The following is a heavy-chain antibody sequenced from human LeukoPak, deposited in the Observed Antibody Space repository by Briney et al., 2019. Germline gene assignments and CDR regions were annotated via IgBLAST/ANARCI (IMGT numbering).Heavy chain of an antibody. CDR3: AKSPVRYCSGRSCWDIDY. CDR2: ISGSGGST. CDR1: GFTFSSYA. Sequence: GGSLRLSCAASGFTFSSYAMSWVREAPGKGLEWVSAISGSGGSTYYADSVKGRFTISRDNSKNTLYLQMNSLRAEDTAVYYCAKSPVRYCSGRSCWDIDYWGQGTLVTVSS. V-gene: IGHV3-23*01. J-gene: IGHJ4*02. D-gene: IGHD2-15*01.